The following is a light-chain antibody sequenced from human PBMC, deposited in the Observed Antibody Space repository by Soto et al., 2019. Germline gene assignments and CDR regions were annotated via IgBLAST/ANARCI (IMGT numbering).Light chain of an antibody. Sequence: EIVLTQSPGTLSLSPGEGATLSCRASRSVSTNFFAWYQQKPGQAPRLLIYGASTRATGIPDRFSGSGSGTDFTLTISRLEPEDFAVYYCQQYGRTSWTFDQGTKVDIK. CDR2: GAS. CDR1: RSVSTNF. V-gene: IGKV3-20*01. CDR3: QQYGRTSWT. J-gene: IGKJ1*01.